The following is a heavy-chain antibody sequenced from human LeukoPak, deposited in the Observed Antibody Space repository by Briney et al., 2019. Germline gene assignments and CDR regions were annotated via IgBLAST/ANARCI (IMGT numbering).Heavy chain of an antibody. D-gene: IGHD4-17*01. CDR3: ARNADGDYFDY. J-gene: IGHJ4*02. V-gene: IGHV4-31*03. Sequence: SETLSLTCTVSGGSISSGGYYWSWIRQHPGEGLEWIGYTYYSGSTYYNPSLKSRVTISVDTSKNQFSLKLSSVTAADTAVYYCARNADGDYFDYWGQGTLVTVSS. CDR2: TYYSGST. CDR1: GGSISSGGYY.